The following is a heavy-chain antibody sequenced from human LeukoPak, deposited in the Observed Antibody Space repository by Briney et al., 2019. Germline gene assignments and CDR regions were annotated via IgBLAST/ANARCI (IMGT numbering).Heavy chain of an antibody. CDR1: GFIFSSYS. Sequence: GGSLRLSCAASGFIFSSYSMNWVRQAPGKGLEWVAVISYDGSNKYYADSVKGRFTISRDNSKNTLYLQMNRLRAEDTAVYYCAKQDFLSGSYWGAFDYWGQGTLVTVSS. CDR3: AKQDFLSGSYWGAFDY. J-gene: IGHJ4*02. V-gene: IGHV3-30*12. CDR2: ISYDGSNK. D-gene: IGHD1-26*01.